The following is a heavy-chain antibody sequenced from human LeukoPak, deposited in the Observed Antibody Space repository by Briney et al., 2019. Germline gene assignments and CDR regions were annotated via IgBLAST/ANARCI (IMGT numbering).Heavy chain of an antibody. Sequence: SETLSLTCTVSGGSISSYYWSWIRQPAGKGLEWIGLLHPSGSTTYNPSLESRVTMSLDASNNQFSLNLTSVTAADTAVYYCATMFGDSSDFVHWGQGILVTVSS. V-gene: IGHV4-4*07. CDR2: LHPSGST. CDR3: ATMFGDSSDFVH. CDR1: GGSISSYY. J-gene: IGHJ4*02. D-gene: IGHD3-10*02.